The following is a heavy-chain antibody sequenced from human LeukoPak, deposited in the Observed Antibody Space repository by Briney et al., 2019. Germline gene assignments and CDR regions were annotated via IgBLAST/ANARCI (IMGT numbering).Heavy chain of an antibody. J-gene: IGHJ4*02. V-gene: IGHV3-23*01. CDR3: AREGGCVASTCYSVDY. CDR2: ITTGDGNT. D-gene: IGHD2-15*01. Sequence: GGSLRLSCTASGFTFSSYTMTWVRQAPGKGLKWVSTITTGDGNTYYADSVKGRFTVSRDDAKNSVYLQMDSLTVEDTAVYFCAREGGCVASTCYSVDYWGQGTLVTVSS. CDR1: GFTFSSYT.